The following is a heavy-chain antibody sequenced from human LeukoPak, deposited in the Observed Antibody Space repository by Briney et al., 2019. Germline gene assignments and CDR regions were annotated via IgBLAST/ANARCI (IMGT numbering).Heavy chain of an antibody. V-gene: IGHV1-69*01. CDR3: ARNAGAHATRRDGYNLGLYWFNP. CDR2: IIAIFGTA. Sequence: SEKLSCKASGGTFSSYAISSVRQAPGQGLEWMGGIIAIFGTANYAQKFQGRVTITANESTNTAYIELSSLRSEDSAVYYCARNAGAHATRRDGYNLGLYWFNPWGQGTLVTVSS. CDR1: GGTFSSYA. D-gene: IGHD5-24*01. J-gene: IGHJ5*02.